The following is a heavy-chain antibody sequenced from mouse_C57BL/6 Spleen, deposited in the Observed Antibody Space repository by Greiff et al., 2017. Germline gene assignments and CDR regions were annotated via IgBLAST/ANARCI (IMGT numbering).Heavy chain of an antibody. CDR3: ARSKTAQAHYYAMDY. D-gene: IGHD3-2*02. CDR1: GYSFTDYN. CDR2: INPNYGTT. J-gene: IGHJ4*01. V-gene: IGHV1-39*01. Sequence: VQLKESGPELVKPGASVKISCKASGYSFTDYNMNWVKQSNGKSLEWIGVINPNYGTTSYNQKFKGKATLTVDQSSSTAYMQLNSLTSEDSAVYYCARSKTAQAHYYAMDYWGQGTSVTVSS.